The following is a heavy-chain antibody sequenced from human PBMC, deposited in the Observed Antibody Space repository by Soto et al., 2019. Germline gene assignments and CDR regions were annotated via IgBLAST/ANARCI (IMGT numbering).Heavy chain of an antibody. V-gene: IGHV4-34*01. J-gene: IGHJ6*02. CDR2: INHSGST. CDR3: ARGDSRSGSYSYYYYGMDV. CDR1: GGSFSGYY. D-gene: IGHD3-10*01. Sequence: PSETLSLTCAVYGGSFSGYYWSWIRQPPGKGLEWIGEINHSGSTNYNPSLKSRVTISVDTSKNQFSLKLSSVTAADTAVYYCARGDSRSGSYSYYYYGMDVWGQGTTVTVS.